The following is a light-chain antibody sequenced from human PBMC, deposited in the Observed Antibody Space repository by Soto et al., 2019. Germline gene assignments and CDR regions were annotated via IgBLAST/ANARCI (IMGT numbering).Light chain of an antibody. CDR1: QSVSNSY. V-gene: IGKV3-20*01. CDR3: QQYGSSPWT. J-gene: IGKJ1*01. CDR2: GAS. Sequence: DIGMTQSPGTLSVSPGERATLSCRASQSVSNSYLAWYQQKPGQAPRPLISGASRRATGVPDRFSGSGSGTDFTLTISRLEPEDFAVYYCQQYGSSPWTFGQRTKVDIK.